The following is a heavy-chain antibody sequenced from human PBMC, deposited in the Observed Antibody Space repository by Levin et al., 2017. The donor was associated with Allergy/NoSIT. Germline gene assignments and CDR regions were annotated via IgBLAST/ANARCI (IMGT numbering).Heavy chain of an antibody. J-gene: IGHJ4*02. CDR3: ARAAGKTSCYDY. D-gene: IGHD2-2*01. CDR2: INHSGST. V-gene: IGHV4-34*01. Sequence: SQTLSLTCAVYGGSFSGYYWSWIRQPPGKGLEWIGEINHSGSTNYNPSLKSRVTISVDTSKNQFSLKLSSVTAADTAVYYCARAAGKTSCYDYWGQGTLVTVSS. CDR1: GGSFSGYY.